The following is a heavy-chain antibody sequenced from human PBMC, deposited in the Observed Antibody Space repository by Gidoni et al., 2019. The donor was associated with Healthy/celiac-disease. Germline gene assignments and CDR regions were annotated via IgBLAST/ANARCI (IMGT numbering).Heavy chain of an antibody. D-gene: IGHD4-17*01. CDR2: IIPILGIA. Sequence: QVQLVQSGAEVKKPGSSVKVSCTASGGTFISSAISWVRQAPGQGLEWMGRIIPILGIANYAQKFQGRVTITADKSTSTAYMELSSLRSEDTAVYYCARDSNRLRFDYWGQGTLVTVSS. V-gene: IGHV1-69*09. CDR1: GGTFISSA. J-gene: IGHJ4*02. CDR3: ARDSNRLRFDY.